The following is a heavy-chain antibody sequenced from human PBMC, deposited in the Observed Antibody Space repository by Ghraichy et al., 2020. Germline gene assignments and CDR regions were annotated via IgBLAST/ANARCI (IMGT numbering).Heavy chain of an antibody. CDR1: GDSVSSNSAA. Sequence: SETLSLTCAISGDSVSSNSAAWNWIRQSPSRGLEWLGRTYYRSKWYNDYASSVKSRITINPDTSKDQVSLQLNSVTPEDMAVYYCARESDAPNWFDPWGQETLVTVSS. CDR2: TYYRSKWYN. CDR3: ARESDAPNWFDP. J-gene: IGHJ5*02. V-gene: IGHV6-1*01.